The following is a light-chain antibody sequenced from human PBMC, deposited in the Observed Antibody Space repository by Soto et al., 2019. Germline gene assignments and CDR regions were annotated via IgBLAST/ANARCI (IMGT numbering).Light chain of an antibody. CDR3: QQYGSSIT. V-gene: IGKV3-20*01. J-gene: IGKJ5*01. Sequence: EIVMTQSPDTLSVSPGARAPLSCRASQSVSSYLAWYQHNPGQAPRLLIYGTSSRATGIPDRFSGSGSGTDFTLTISRLEPEDFAVYYCQQYGSSITFGQGTRLEIK. CDR2: GTS. CDR1: QSVSSY.